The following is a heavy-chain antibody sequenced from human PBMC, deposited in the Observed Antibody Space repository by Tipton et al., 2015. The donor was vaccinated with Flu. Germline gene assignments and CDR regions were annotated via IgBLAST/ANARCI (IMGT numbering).Heavy chain of an antibody. CDR2: INHSGST. Sequence: TLSLTCAVYGGSFSGYYWSWIRQPPGKGLEWIGEINHSGSTNYNPSLKSRVTISVDTSKNQFSLKLSSVTAADTAVYYCARRGYGDYAPIDYWGQGTLVTVSS. D-gene: IGHD4-17*01. V-gene: IGHV4-34*01. CDR1: GGSFSGYY. J-gene: IGHJ4*02. CDR3: ARRGYGDYAPIDY.